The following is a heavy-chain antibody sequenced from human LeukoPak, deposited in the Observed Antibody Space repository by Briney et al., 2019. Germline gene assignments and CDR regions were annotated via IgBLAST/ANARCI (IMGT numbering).Heavy chain of an antibody. CDR1: GFPFSSYW. V-gene: IGHV3-7*01. D-gene: IGHD6-19*01. CDR3: SRDSRIAMAGQDS. Sequence: EGSLRLSCAASGFPFSSYWMSWVRQAPGKGLEWVANIKEDGSEKYYVDSVKGRFTIPRDNSKNSVYLQMNSLRAEDTAVYYCSRDSRIAMAGQDSWGQGTLVTVSS. CDR2: IKEDGSEK. J-gene: IGHJ4*02.